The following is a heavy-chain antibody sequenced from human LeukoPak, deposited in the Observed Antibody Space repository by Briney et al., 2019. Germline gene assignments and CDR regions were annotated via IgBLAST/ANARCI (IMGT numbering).Heavy chain of an antibody. CDR2: MNPNSGNT. Sequence: ASVKVSCKASGYTFTSYDINWVRQATGQGLEWMGWMNPNSGNTGYAQKFQGRVTMTRNTSISTAYMELSSLRSEDTAVYYCAGSVVVIAIPGGAFDYWGQGTLVTVSS. CDR1: GYTFTSYD. D-gene: IGHD2-21*01. CDR3: AGSVVVIAIPGGAFDY. V-gene: IGHV1-8*01. J-gene: IGHJ4*02.